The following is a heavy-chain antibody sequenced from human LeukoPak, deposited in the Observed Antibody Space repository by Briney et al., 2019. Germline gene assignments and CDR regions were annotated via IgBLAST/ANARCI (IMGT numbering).Heavy chain of an antibody. CDR1: GGSISSYY. CDR3: ARQKIGYCSSTSCYAEYSAMVRGVIIGRANAFDI. V-gene: IGHV4-59*08. CDR2: IYYSGST. J-gene: IGHJ3*02. Sequence: SETLSLTCTVSGGSISSYYWSWIRQPPGKGLEWIGYIYYSGSTNYNPSLKSRVTISVDTSKNQFSLKLSSVTAADTAVYYCARQKIGYCSSTSCYAEYSAMVRGVIIGRANAFDIWGQGTMVTVSS. D-gene: IGHD2-2*01.